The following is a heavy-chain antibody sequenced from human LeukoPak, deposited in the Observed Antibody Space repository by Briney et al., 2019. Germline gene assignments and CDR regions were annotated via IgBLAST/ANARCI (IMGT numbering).Heavy chain of an antibody. J-gene: IGHJ6*02. D-gene: IGHD2-8*01. CDR2: ISGSGGST. V-gene: IGHV3-23*01. Sequence: GGSLRLSCAASGLIFSNHWMSWVRQAPGKGLEWVSAISGSGGSTYYADSVKGRFTISRDNSKNTLYLQMNSLRAEDTAVYYCAKKSVIMVWYYYYGMDVWGQGTTVTVSS. CDR3: AKKSVIMVWYYYYGMDV. CDR1: GLIFSNHW.